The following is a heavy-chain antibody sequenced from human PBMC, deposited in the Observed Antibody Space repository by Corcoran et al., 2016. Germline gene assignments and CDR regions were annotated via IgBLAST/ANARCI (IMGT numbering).Heavy chain of an antibody. CDR1: GFTFSGSA. J-gene: IGHJ6*02. V-gene: IGHV3-73*02. D-gene: IGHD3-10*01. CDR3: TAPMVRGVIPPPCYYYGMDV. CDR2: IRSKANSYAT. Sequence: EVQLVESGGGLVQPGGSLKLSCAASGFTFSGSAMHWVRQASGKGLEWVGRIRSKANSYATAYAASVKGRFTISRDDSKNTAYLQMNSLKTEDTAVYYCTAPMVRGVIPPPCYYYGMDVWGQGTTVTVSS.